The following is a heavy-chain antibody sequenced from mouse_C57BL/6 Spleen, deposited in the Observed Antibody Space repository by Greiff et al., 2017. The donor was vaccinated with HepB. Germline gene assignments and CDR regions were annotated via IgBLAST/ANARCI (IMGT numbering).Heavy chain of an antibody. Sequence: QVQLQQSGAELVKPGASVKLSCKASGYTFTSYWMHWVKQRPGQGLEWIGMIHPNSGSTNYNEKFKSKATLTVDKSSSTAYMQLSSLTSEDSAVYYCAREGYDYGIDYWGQGTTLTVSS. J-gene: IGHJ2*01. D-gene: IGHD2-4*01. V-gene: IGHV1-64*01. CDR2: IHPNSGST. CDR1: GYTFTSYW. CDR3: AREGYDYGIDY.